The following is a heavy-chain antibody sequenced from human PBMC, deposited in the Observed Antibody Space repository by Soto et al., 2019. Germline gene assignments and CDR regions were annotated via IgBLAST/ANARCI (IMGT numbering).Heavy chain of an antibody. CDR3: ARRARIVGGSSPPRNLDY. J-gene: IGHJ4*02. Sequence: GGSLRLSCAASGFTFANYAMSWVRQAPGKGLEWVSSITSSGDNTHYADPVKGRVTISRDNSKNTVYLQMNSLRGEDTAIYYCARRARIVGGSSPPRNLDYWXQGILVTVSS. CDR2: ITSSGDNT. V-gene: IGHV3-23*01. D-gene: IGHD1-26*01. CDR1: GFTFANYA.